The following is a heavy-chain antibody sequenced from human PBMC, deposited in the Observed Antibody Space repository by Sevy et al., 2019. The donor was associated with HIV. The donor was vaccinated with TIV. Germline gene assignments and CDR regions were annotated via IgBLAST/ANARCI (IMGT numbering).Heavy chain of an antibody. CDR3: ARGHTTSPAWFDP. CDR1: GFTFDDFG. D-gene: IGHD2-2*01. Sequence: GGSLRLSCAASGFTFDDFGMSWLRQAPGKGLQWVSGISWNGGRTGYADSVKGRFTISRDNAKNSLYLQMNSLRAEDTALYHCARGHTTSPAWFDPWGQRTLVTVSS. J-gene: IGHJ5*02. CDR2: ISWNGGRT. V-gene: IGHV3-20*01.